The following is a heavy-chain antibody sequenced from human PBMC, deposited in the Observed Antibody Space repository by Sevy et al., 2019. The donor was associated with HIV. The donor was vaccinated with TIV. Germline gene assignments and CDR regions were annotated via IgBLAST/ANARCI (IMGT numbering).Heavy chain of an antibody. CDR3: AIDDSPYCSSTSCYPNWFDP. J-gene: IGHJ5*02. V-gene: IGHV3-48*01. CDR2: ISSSSSTI. Sequence: GGSLRLSCAASGFTFSSYSMNWVRQAPGKGLEWVSYISSSSSTIYYADSVKGRFTISRDNAKNSRYLQMNSLRAEDTAVYYCAIDDSPYCSSTSCYPNWFDPWGQGTLVTVSS. D-gene: IGHD2-2*01. CDR1: GFTFSSYS.